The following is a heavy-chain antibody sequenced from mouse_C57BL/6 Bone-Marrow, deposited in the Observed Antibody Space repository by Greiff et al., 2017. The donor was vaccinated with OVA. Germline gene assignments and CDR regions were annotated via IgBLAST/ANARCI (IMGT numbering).Heavy chain of an antibody. CDR3: ASPDGYYPWFAY. D-gene: IGHD2-3*01. Sequence: QVQLKESGPELVKPGASVKISCKASGYAFSSSWMNWVKQRPGKGLEWIGRIYPGDGDTNYNGKFKGKATLTADKSSSTAYMQLSSLTSEDSAVYYCASPDGYYPWFAYWGQGTLVTVSA. CDR2: IYPGDGDT. J-gene: IGHJ3*01. CDR1: GYAFSSSW. V-gene: IGHV1-82*01.